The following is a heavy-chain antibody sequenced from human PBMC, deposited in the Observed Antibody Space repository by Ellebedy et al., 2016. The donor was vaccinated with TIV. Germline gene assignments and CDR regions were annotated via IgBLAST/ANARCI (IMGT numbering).Heavy chain of an antibody. J-gene: IGHJ3*02. V-gene: IGHV4-34*01. CDR3: ARGGRDGYNYTSDAFDI. CDR2: INHSGST. Sequence: MPSETLSLTCAVYGGSFSGYYWSWIRQPPGKGLEWIGEINHSGSTNYNPSLKSRVTISVDTSKNQFSLKLSSVTAADTAVYYCARGGRDGYNYTSDAFDIWGQGTMVTVSS. CDR1: GGSFSGYY. D-gene: IGHD5-24*01.